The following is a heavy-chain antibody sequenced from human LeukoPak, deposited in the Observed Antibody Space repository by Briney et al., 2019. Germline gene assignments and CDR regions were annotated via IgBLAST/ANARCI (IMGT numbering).Heavy chain of an antibody. Sequence: SQTLPLTCAISGDSVSSNSAAWNWIRQSPSRGLEWLGRTYYRSKWYNDYAVSVKSRITINPDTSKNQFSLQLNSVTPEDTAVYYCARVVVDCSGGSCYSGWFDPWGQGTLVTVSS. CDR1: GDSVSSNSAA. CDR2: TYYRSKWYN. J-gene: IGHJ5*02. D-gene: IGHD2-15*01. V-gene: IGHV6-1*01. CDR3: ARVVVDCSGGSCYSGWFDP.